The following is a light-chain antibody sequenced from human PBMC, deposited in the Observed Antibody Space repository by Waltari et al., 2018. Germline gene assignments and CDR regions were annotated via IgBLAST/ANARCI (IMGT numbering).Light chain of an antibody. Sequence: DIQMTQSPSTLSASAGDRVTITCRASQSISTWLAWYQQKPGKAPKLLIYKASSLESGAPSRFSGSGSGTEFTLTISSLQPDDFATYYCQHYNSYSTFGQGTKVEIK. CDR3: QHYNSYST. J-gene: IGKJ1*01. CDR1: QSISTW. V-gene: IGKV1-5*03. CDR2: KAS.